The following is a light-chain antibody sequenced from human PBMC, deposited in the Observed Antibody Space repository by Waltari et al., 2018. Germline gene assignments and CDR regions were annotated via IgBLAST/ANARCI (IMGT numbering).Light chain of an antibody. Sequence: DIQMTQSPSTLSASVGDRVTISCRASQSVGTWLAWYKQKPGKAPKLLIYMASSLGIGVPSRFSGSGSETEFTLTISSLQHDDFATYSCQQYSSFSTFGQGTKLDI. CDR2: MAS. J-gene: IGKJ2*01. CDR1: QSVGTW. V-gene: IGKV1-5*03. CDR3: QQYSSFST.